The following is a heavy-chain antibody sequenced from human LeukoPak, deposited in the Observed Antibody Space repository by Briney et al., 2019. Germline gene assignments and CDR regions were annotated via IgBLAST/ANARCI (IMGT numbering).Heavy chain of an antibody. D-gene: IGHD6-19*01. CDR1: GFTFSSYW. CDR2: IRYDGSNK. Sequence: PGGSLRLSCAASGFTFSSYWMHWVRQAPGKGLEWVAFIRYDGSNKYYADSVKGRFTISRDNSKNTLYLQMNSLRAEDRAVYYCAKDLVSVAGNEYWGQGTLVTVSS. CDR3: AKDLVSVAGNEY. J-gene: IGHJ4*02. V-gene: IGHV3-30*02.